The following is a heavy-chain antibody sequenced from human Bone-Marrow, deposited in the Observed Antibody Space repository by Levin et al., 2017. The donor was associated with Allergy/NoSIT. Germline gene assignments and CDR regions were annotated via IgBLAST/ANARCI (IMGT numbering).Heavy chain of an antibody. CDR3: ARHSYWFGLDWFDP. D-gene: IGHD3-10*01. Sequence: SETLSLTCAVYGGSFSGYYWSWIRQPPGKGLEWIGEINHSGSTNYNPSLKSRVTISVDTSKNQFSLKLSSVTAADTAVYYCARHSYWFGLDWFDPWGQGTLVTVSS. J-gene: IGHJ5*02. CDR1: GGSFSGYY. CDR2: INHSGST. V-gene: IGHV4-34*01.